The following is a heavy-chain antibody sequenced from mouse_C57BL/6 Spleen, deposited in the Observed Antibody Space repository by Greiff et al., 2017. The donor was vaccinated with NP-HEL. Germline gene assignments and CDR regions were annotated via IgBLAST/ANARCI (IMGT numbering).Heavy chain of an antibody. CDR1: GYSITSGYD. CDR2: ISYSGST. Sequence: VQLKESGPGMVKPSQSLSLTCTVTGYSITSGYDWHWIRHFPGNKLEWMGYISYSGSTNYNPSLKSRISITHDTSKNHFFLKLNSVTTEDTATYYCARGDHYYGSSYPFAYWGQGTLVTVSA. J-gene: IGHJ3*01. D-gene: IGHD1-1*01. CDR3: ARGDHYYGSSYPFAY. V-gene: IGHV3-1*01.